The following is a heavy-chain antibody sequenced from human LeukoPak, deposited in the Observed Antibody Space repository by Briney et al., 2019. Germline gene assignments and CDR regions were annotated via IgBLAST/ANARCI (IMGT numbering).Heavy chain of an antibody. CDR2: IRCTGSRI. Sequence: GVSLRLSCVASRFTFYSYSMMWVRQAPGMGLEWISYIRCTGSRIYYADYVKGRFTISRDNARNSPYLQMNSLRDEDTAVYYCVRDPDALDLWGQGTLVTVSS. V-gene: IGHV3-48*02. CDR3: VRDPDALDL. CDR1: RFTFYSYS. J-gene: IGHJ5*02.